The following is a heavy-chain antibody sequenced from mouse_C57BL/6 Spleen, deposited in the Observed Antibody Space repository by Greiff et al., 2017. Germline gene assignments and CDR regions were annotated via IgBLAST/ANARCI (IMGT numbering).Heavy chain of an antibody. CDR1: GFTFSSYA. CDR3: ARDTFYDYAKDRYAMDY. Sequence: EVKVVESGGGLVKPGGSLKLSCAASGFTFSSYAMSWVRQTPEKRLEWVATISDGGSYTYYPDNVKGRFTISRDNAKNNLYMQMSHLKSEDTAMYYWARDTFYDYAKDRYAMDYWGQGTSVTVSS. J-gene: IGHJ4*01. V-gene: IGHV5-4*01. CDR2: ISDGGSYT. D-gene: IGHD2-4*01.